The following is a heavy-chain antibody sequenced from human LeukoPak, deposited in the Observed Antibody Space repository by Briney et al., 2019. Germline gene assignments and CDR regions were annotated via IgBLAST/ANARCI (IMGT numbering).Heavy chain of an antibody. CDR1: GFTFSSYW. CDR2: LKQDESEK. CDR3: ARLSDSISCFGFDI. D-gene: IGHD2-2*01. Sequence: PGGSLRLSCAASGFTFSSYWMSWVRQAPGKGLEWVANLKQDESEKYYARSVEGRFTISRDNAKNSLYLQMNSLRAEDTAVHYCARLSDSISCFGFDIWGQGTTVTVSS. V-gene: IGHV3-7*01. J-gene: IGHJ3*02.